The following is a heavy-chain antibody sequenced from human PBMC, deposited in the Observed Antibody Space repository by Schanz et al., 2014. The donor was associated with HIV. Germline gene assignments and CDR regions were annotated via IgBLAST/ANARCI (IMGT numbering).Heavy chain of an antibody. J-gene: IGHJ4*02. CDR3: ARDSGTGIY. CDR2: IKQDGSEK. Sequence: VQLVESGGGVVQPGRSLRLSCAASGFTFSSYGMHWVRQSPGKGLEWVANIKQDGSEKHYVASVKGRFTISRDNAKNSLYLQMSSLRADDTAVYYCARDSGTGIYWGQGTLVTVSS. CDR1: GFTFSSYG. D-gene: IGHD3-10*01. V-gene: IGHV3-7*01.